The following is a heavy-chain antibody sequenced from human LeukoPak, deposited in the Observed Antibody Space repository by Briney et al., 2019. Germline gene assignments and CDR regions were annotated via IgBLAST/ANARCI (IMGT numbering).Heavy chain of an antibody. J-gene: IGHJ2*01. D-gene: IGHD7-27*01. CDR2: IWYDGSDQ. CDR1: RFTFKNYG. V-gene: IGHV3-33*01. CDR3: ARDRNWASQSWYLDL. Sequence: GGSLRPSCAASRFTFKNYGMHWVRQAPGKVLEWVAVIWYDGSDQRLIDSVKGRFTVSRDNSKNTLWLQMNSLRAEDTAVYYCARDRNWASQSWYLDLWGRGTLVTVSS.